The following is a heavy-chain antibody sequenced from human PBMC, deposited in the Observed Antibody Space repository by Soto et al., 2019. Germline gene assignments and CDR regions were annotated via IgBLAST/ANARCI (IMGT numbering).Heavy chain of an antibody. J-gene: IGHJ2*01. CDR1: GGSISSSNW. Sequence: QVQLQESGPGLVKPSGTLSLTCAVSGGSISSSNWWSWVRQPPGKGLEWIGEIYHSGSTNYNPSLKSRVTISVDKSKNQFSLKLSSVTAADTAVYYCARDKCSSTSCYRRGSNWYFDLWGRGTLVTVSS. V-gene: IGHV4-4*02. D-gene: IGHD2-2*02. CDR2: IYHSGST. CDR3: ARDKCSSTSCYRRGSNWYFDL.